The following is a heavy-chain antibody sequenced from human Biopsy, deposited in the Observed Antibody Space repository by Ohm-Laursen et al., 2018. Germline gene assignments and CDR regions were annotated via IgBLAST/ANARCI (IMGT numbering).Heavy chain of an antibody. J-gene: IGHJ3*01. V-gene: IGHV4-61*08. Sequence: SETLSLTCTVSGGSISSSGDYWSWIRQPPRKGLEWIGYISDRGSTNYNPSLRGRVTISVDTSKNQFSLKLTSVTAADTAVFFCARLYRLDDYWNDDPPDAFDVWGQETMVTVSS. CDR3: ARLYRLDDYWNDDPPDAFDV. CDR2: ISDRGST. CDR1: GGSISSSGDY. D-gene: IGHD3-3*01.